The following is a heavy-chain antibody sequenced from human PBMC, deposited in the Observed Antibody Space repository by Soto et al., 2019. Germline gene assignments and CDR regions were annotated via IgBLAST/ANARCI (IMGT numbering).Heavy chain of an antibody. CDR3: ARGKLFLEWLYQYYFDY. D-gene: IGHD3-3*01. Sequence: SETLSLTCAVSGGSISSGGYSWSWIRQPPGKGLEWIGYIYHSGSTYYNPSLKSRVTISVDRSKNQFSLKLSSVTAADTAVYYCARGKLFLEWLYQYYFDYWGQGTLVTVSS. J-gene: IGHJ4*02. CDR1: GGSISSGGYS. V-gene: IGHV4-30-2*01. CDR2: IYHSGST.